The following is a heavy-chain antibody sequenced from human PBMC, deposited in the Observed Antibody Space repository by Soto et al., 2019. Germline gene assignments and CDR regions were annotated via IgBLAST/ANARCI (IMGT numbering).Heavy chain of an antibody. CDR3: EQWGGGGF. Sequence: QVQLVQSGAEVKKPGSSVKVSCKASGGTFGSSVFSWVRQAPGQGLEWMGGITPIFNTADYAQKFQGRVTITADESTNTAYMELSSLRSEDTAVYYCEQWGGGGFWGQGTLVTVSS. D-gene: IGHD6-19*01. J-gene: IGHJ4*02. V-gene: IGHV1-69*12. CDR2: ITPIFNTA. CDR1: GGTFGSSV.